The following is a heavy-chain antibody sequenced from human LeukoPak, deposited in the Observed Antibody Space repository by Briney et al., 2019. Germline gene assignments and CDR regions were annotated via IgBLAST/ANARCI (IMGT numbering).Heavy chain of an antibody. CDR2: IHYTGNT. CDR3: ARWGRGSGSFNWFDS. Sequence: SETLSLTCAVSGGSISDYYWSWIRQPPGKGLELIGYIHYTGNTNYNPSLKSRITISVDTSKNQFSLKVTSMTAADTAIYYCARWGRGSGSFNWFDSWGQGTLVTVSS. D-gene: IGHD3-10*01. V-gene: IGHV4-59*13. CDR1: GGSISDYY. J-gene: IGHJ5*01.